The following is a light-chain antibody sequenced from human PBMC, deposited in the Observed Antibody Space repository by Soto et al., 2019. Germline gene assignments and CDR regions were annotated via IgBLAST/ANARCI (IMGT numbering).Light chain of an antibody. Sequence: QSVLTQPASVSGSPGQSITISCTGTSSDITYYNYVSWYQQHPGKAPKLMIYDVTNRPSGVSNRFSGSKSGNTASLTISGLQAEDEAYYYCSSFTTSTAFVVFGGGTKLTV. CDR2: DVT. V-gene: IGLV2-14*03. CDR1: SSDITYYNY. CDR3: SSFTTSTAFVV. J-gene: IGLJ2*01.